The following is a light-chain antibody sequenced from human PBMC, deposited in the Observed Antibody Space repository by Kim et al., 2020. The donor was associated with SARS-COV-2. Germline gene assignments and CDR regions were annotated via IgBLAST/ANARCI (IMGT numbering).Light chain of an antibody. CDR1: QGISSY. J-gene: IGKJ1*01. CDR3: QQYYSYPQ. V-gene: IGKV1-8*01. CDR2: AAS. Sequence: AIRITQSPSSLSASTGDRVTITCRASQGISSYLAWYQQKPGKAPKLLIYAASTLQSGVPSRFSGSGSGTDFTLTISCLQSEDFATYYCQQYYSYPQFGQGTKVDIK.